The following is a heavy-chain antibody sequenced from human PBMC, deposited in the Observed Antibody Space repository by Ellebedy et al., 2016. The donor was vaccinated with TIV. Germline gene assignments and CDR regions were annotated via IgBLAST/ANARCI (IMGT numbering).Heavy chain of an antibody. V-gene: IGHV5-10-1*01. Sequence: GESLKISXKGSGYSFTSYWISWVRQMPGKGLEWIGRIDPSDSYTNYSPSFQGHVTISADKSISTAYLQWSSLKASDTAMYYCATGPDYYYDSSGYPFDYWGQGTLVTVSS. CDR1: GYSFTSYW. J-gene: IGHJ4*02. CDR2: IDPSDSYT. D-gene: IGHD3-22*01. CDR3: ATGPDYYYDSSGYPFDY.